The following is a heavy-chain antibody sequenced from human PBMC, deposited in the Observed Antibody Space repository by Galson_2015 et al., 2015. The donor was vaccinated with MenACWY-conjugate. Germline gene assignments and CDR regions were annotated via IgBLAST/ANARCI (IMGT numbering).Heavy chain of an antibody. CDR2: INPNSGGT. V-gene: IGHV1-2*04. CDR3: AREPRGYYDSSGYMDY. J-gene: IGHJ4*02. Sequence: SVKVSCKASGYTFTGYYMHWVRQAPGQGLEWMGWINPNSGGTNYAQKFQGWVTMTRDTSISTAYMELSRLRSDDTAVYYCAREPRGYYDSSGYMDYWGQGTLVTVSS. D-gene: IGHD3-22*01. CDR1: GYTFTGYY.